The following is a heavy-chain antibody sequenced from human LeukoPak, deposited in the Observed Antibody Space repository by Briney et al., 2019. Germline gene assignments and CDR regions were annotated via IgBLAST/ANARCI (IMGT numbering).Heavy chain of an antibody. CDR1: GFTFSNAW. J-gene: IGHJ4*02. V-gene: IGHV3-15*01. D-gene: IGHD3-9*01. CDR3: TTGGRNVLRYFDWLPSVDY. Sequence: PGGSLRLSCAASGFTFSNAWMSWVRQAPGKGLEWVGRIKSKTDGGTTDYAAPVKGRFTISRDDSKNTLYLQMNSLKTEDTAVYYCTTGGRNVLRYFDWLPSVDYWGQGTLVTVSS. CDR2: IKSKTDGGTT.